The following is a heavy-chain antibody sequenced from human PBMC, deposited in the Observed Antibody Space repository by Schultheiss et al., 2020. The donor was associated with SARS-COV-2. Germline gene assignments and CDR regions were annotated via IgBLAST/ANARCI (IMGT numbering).Heavy chain of an antibody. CDR1: GGSFSSYS. J-gene: IGHJ3*02. D-gene: IGHD3-9*01. CDR2: IYYSGST. V-gene: IGHV4-59*12. CDR3: ARVDWQTDAFDI. Sequence: SQTLSLTCAVYGGSFSSYSWSWIRQPPGRGLEWIGYIYYSGSTNYNPSLKSRVTISVDTSKNQFSLKLNSVTAADTAVYYCARVDWQTDAFDIWGQGTMVTVSS.